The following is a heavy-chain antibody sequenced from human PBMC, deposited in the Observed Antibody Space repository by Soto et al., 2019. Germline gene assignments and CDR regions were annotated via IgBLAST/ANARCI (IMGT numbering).Heavy chain of an antibody. Sequence: EVQLLESGGGWVQPGGSLRLSCAASGFTFAAYAITWVRLAPGRGLEWVLGIKSSGSPTDYPESVKGRFTVSRDNLMNTLFLDMNGLRAEDTAIYYCAMAARGGASGDWYFDLWGRGSLVTVSS. D-gene: IGHD3-10*01. CDR2: IKSSGSPT. V-gene: IGHV3-23*05. CDR3: AMAARGGASGDWYFDL. J-gene: IGHJ2*01. CDR1: GFTFAAYA.